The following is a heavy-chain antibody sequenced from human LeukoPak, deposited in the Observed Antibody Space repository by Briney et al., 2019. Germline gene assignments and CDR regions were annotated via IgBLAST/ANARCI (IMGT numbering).Heavy chain of an antibody. CDR3: AKDPDDRSGLVDY. D-gene: IGHD3-22*01. J-gene: IGHJ4*02. CDR1: GFTFSSYG. V-gene: IGHV3-30*02. Sequence: GGSLRLSCAASGFTFSSYGMHWVRQAPGKGLEWVAFIRYDGSNKYYADSVKGRFTISRDNSKNTLYLQMNSLRAEDTAVYYCAKDPDDRSGLVDYWGQGTLDTVSS. CDR2: IRYDGSNK.